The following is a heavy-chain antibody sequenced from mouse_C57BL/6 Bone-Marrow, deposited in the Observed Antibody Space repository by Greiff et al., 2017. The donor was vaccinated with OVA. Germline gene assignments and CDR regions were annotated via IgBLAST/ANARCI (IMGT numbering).Heavy chain of an antibody. CDR2: IYPRSGNT. J-gene: IGHJ1*03. CDR1: GYTFTSYG. CDR3: AKDYYGSSPYWYFDV. D-gene: IGHD1-1*01. Sequence: QVQLQQSGAELARPGASVKLSCKASGYTFTSYGISWVKQSTGPGLEWIGEIYPRSGNTYYNEKFKGKATLTADKSSSTAYMELRSLTSEDSAVYFCAKDYYGSSPYWYFDVWGTGTTVTVSS. V-gene: IGHV1-81*01.